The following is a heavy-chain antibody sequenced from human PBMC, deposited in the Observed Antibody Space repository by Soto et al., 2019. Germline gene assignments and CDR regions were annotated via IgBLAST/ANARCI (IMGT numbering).Heavy chain of an antibody. D-gene: IGHD5-18*01. J-gene: IGHJ4*02. V-gene: IGHV4-4*09. CDR1: GYSISGYY. CDR3: ARAPGYSYGFGYFDS. CDR2: IADIGST. Sequence: PSETLSLTCTFSGYSISGYYWIWIRQPPGKGLEWIGYIADIGSTNYNPSLNSRVTISVDTSKNQFSLRLSSVTAADTAVYYCARAPGYSYGFGYFDSWGQGALVTVSS.